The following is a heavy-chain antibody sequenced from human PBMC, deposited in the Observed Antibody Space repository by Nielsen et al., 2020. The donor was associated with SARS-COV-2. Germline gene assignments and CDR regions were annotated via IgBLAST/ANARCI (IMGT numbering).Heavy chain of an antibody. CDR1: GYTFTSYA. J-gene: IGHJ6*02. Sequence: ASVKVSCKASGYTFTSYAMHWVRQAPGQRLEWMGWINTGNGNTKYSQKFQGRVTMTRNTSISTAYMELSSLRSEDTAVYYCARGLDQGHYYGMDVWGQGTTVTVSS. CDR3: ARGLDQGHYYGMDV. V-gene: IGHV1-3*04. CDR2: INTGNGNT.